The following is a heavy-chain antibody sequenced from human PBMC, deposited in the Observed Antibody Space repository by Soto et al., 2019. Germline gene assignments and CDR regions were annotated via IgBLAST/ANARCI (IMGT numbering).Heavy chain of an antibody. Sequence: QVQLQESGPGLVKPSETLSLTCTVSGGSISNYYWSWIRQPPGKGLEWIGFIYYTGSTNYSPSLKSRVTISLDTSKNQFSLKLNSVTAADTAVYYCARAGYSYGTGYYFDYWGQGTLVTVSS. CDR3: ARAGYSYGTGYYFDY. CDR1: GGSISNYY. CDR2: IYYTGST. J-gene: IGHJ4*02. V-gene: IGHV4-59*01. D-gene: IGHD5-18*01.